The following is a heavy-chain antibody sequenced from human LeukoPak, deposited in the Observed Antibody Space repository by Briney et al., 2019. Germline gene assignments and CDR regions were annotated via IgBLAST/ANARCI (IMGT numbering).Heavy chain of an antibody. CDR3: TTESAYCGGDCYSGY. Sequence: PGGSLRLSCAASGFTFSNAWMSWVRQAPGKGLEWVGRIKSKTDGGTTDYAAPVKGRFTISRGDSKNTLYLQMNSLKTEDTAVYYCTTESAYCGGDCYSGYWGQGTLVTVSS. V-gene: IGHV3-15*01. CDR2: IKSKTDGGTT. J-gene: IGHJ4*02. D-gene: IGHD2-21*02. CDR1: GFTFSNAW.